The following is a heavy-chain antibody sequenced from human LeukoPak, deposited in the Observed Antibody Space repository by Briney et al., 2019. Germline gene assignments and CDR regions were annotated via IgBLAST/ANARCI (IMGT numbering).Heavy chain of an antibody. CDR2: IIPIFGTA. Sequence: SVKVSWNASGGTFGRYVIGWVRQAPGQGLEWMGGIIPIFGTANYAQKFQGRVTITAYESTITAYMELSSLRSEDTAVYYCARGAFGVFPPATYTHYMDVWGKGTMVTVSS. D-gene: IGHD3-3*01. V-gene: IGHV1-69*13. CDR1: GGTFGRYV. J-gene: IGHJ6*03. CDR3: ARGAFGVFPPATYTHYMDV.